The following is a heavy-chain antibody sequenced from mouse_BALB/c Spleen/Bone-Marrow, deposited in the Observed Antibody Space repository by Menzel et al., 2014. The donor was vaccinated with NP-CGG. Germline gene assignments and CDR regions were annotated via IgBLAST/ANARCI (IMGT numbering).Heavy chain of an antibody. CDR3: ARGVYYGNYGDY. D-gene: IGHD2-1*01. CDR1: GYTFTDYY. V-gene: IGHV1-77*01. J-gene: IGHJ2*01. Sequence: QVQLKESGAELARPGASVKLSCKASGYTFTDYYINWVKQGTGQGLEWIGEIYPGSGNTYYNEKFKGKATLTADKSSSTAYMQLSSLTSEDSAVYFCARGVYYGNYGDYWGQGTTLTVPS. CDR2: IYPGSGNT.